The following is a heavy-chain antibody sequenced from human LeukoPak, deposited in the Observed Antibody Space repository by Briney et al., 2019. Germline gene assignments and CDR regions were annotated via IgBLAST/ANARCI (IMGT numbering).Heavy chain of an antibody. V-gene: IGHV1-18*01. CDR1: GYTFTSYG. CDR2: IRAYNGNT. D-gene: IGHD3-3*01. Sequence: ASVKVSCKASGYTFTSYGISWVRQAPGQGHAWMGWIRAYNGNTNYAQKLQGRVTMTTDTSTSTAYMELRSLRSDDTAVYYCARDSVRFLEWLGLDFDYWGQGTLVTVSS. CDR3: ARDSVRFLEWLGLDFDY. J-gene: IGHJ4*02.